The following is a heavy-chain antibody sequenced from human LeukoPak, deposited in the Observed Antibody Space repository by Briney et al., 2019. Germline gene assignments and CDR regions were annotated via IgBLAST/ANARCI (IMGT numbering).Heavy chain of an antibody. D-gene: IGHD7-27*01. V-gene: IGHV3-21*01. Sequence: GGSLRLSCAASEFTFSSYNMNWVRQAPGKGLEWVSSISSSSSYTYYADSVKGRFTISRDNSKNTLYLQMNSLRAEDTAVYYCAGDKVDTGSYYFDYWGQGTLVTVSS. J-gene: IGHJ4*02. CDR2: ISSSSSYT. CDR1: EFTFSSYN. CDR3: AGDKVDTGSYYFDY.